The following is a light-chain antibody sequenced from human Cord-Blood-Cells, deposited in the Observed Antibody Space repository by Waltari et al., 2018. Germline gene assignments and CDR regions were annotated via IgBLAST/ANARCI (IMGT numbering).Light chain of an antibody. CDR1: SSDVGGYTY. J-gene: IGLJ1*01. CDR3: SSYTSSSTYV. Sequence: QSARTQPASVSGCPGQSITISCTGTSSDVGGYTYVSWYQQHPGKAPKLMIYDVSNRPSGVSNRFSGSKSGNTASLTISGLQAEDEADYYCSSYTSSSTYVFGTGTKVTVL. CDR2: DVS. V-gene: IGLV2-14*01.